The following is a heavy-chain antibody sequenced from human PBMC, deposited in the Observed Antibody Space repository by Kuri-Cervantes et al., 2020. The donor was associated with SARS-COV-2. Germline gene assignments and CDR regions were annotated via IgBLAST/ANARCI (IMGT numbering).Heavy chain of an antibody. CDR3: ARTLGEDIVVVPAATFDY. CDR2: ISSSGTYT. V-gene: IGHV3-11*06. CDR1: GFTFSDYY. J-gene: IGHJ4*02. Sequence: GGSLRLSCAASGFTFSDYYMSWIRQAPGKGLEWLSYISSSGTYTNYADSVKGRFTISRDNSKNTLYLQMNSLRAEDTAVYYCARTLGEDIVVVPAATFDYWGQGTLVTVSS. D-gene: IGHD2-2*01.